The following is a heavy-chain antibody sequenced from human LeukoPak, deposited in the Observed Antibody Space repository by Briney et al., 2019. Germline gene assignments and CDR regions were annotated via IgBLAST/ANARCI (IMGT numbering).Heavy chain of an antibody. CDR2: INHSGST. D-gene: IGHD2-15*01. Sequence: SSETLSLTCTVSGGSISSSSYYWSWIRQPPGKGLEWIGEINHSGSTNYNPSLKSRVTISVDTSKNQFSLKLSSVTAANTAVYYCARELPHGCGTWRRRYFDYWGQGTLVTVSS. CDR1: GGSISSSSYY. V-gene: IGHV4-39*07. J-gene: IGHJ4*02. CDR3: ARELPHGCGTWRRRYFDY.